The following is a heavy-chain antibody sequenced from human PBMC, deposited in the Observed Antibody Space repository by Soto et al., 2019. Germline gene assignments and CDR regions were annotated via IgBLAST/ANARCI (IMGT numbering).Heavy chain of an antibody. CDR2: IHSGGSI. D-gene: IGHD2-15*01. CDR3: ARVAGGNYWYFDL. CDR1: GGSVSSGDYY. Sequence: QVQLQASGPGLVKPSQTLSLTCTVSGGSVSSGDYYWSWIRQPPGKGLEWIGYIHSGGSIYFNPSLKSRVTKSPDTPKKQFSLRVSSVTAADTAVYYCARVAGGNYWYFDLWGRGTLVTVSP. J-gene: IGHJ2*01. V-gene: IGHV4-30-4*01.